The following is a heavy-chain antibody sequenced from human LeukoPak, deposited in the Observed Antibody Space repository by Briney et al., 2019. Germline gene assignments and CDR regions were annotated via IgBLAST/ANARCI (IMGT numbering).Heavy chain of an antibody. CDR2: IKQDGSEK. CDR3: ARGHDYVWGSYRVYFDY. V-gene: IGHV3-7*01. J-gene: IGHJ4*02. CDR1: GFTFSSYA. D-gene: IGHD3-16*02. Sequence: GGSLRLSCAASGFTFSSYAMSWVRQAPGKGLEWVANIKQDGSEKYYVDSVKGRFTISRDNAKNSLYLQMNSLRAEDTAVYYCARGHDYVWGSYRVYFDYWGQGTLVTVSS.